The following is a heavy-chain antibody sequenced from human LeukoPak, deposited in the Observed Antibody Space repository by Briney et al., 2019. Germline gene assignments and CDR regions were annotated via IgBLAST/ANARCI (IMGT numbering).Heavy chain of an antibody. CDR3: ARFYEGDYYFDY. J-gene: IGHJ4*02. CDR1: GGSISSGGYS. Sequence: SETLSLTCAVSGGSISSGGYSWSWIRQPPGKGLEWIGYIYRSGSTYYNPSLKSRVTISVDRSKNQFSLKLSSVTAADTAVYYCARFYEGDYYFDYWGQGTLVTVSS. CDR2: IYRSGST. D-gene: IGHD3-3*01. V-gene: IGHV4-30-2*01.